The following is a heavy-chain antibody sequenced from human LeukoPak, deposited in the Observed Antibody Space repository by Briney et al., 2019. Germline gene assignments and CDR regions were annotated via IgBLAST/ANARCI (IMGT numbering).Heavy chain of an antibody. CDR2: IYYSGST. Sequence: NPSETLSLTCTVSGGSISSYYWSWIRQPPGKGLEWIGYIYYSGSTNYNPSLKSRVTISVDTSKNQFSLKLSSVTAADTAVCYCARSYGGLGDDAFDIWGQGTMVTVSS. J-gene: IGHJ3*02. CDR1: GGSISSYY. V-gene: IGHV4-59*08. CDR3: ARSYGGLGDDAFDI. D-gene: IGHD3-10*01.